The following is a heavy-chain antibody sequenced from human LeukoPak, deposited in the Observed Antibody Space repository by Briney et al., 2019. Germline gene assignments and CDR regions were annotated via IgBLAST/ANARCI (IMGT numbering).Heavy chain of an antibody. J-gene: IGHJ4*02. Sequence: PSETLSLTCTVSGGSISSYYWSWIRQPPGKGLEWIGYIYYSGSTNYNPSLKSRVTISVDTSKNQFSLKLSSVTAADTAVYYCARCDSGGSCWYLDYWGQGTLVTVSS. CDR3: ARCDSGGSCWYLDY. D-gene: IGHD2-15*01. V-gene: IGHV4-59*01. CDR1: GGSISSYY. CDR2: IYYSGST.